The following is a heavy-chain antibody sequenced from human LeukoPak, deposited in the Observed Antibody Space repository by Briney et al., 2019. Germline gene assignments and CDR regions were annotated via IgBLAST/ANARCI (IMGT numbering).Heavy chain of an antibody. V-gene: IGHV1-8*01. J-gene: IGHJ4*02. CDR1: GYTFTSHD. CDR3: ARATGYYDFWSGFNY. CDR2: MNPNSGNT. D-gene: IGHD3-3*01. Sequence: ASVKVSCKASGYTFTSHDINWVRQATGQGLEWMGWMNPNSGNTGYAQKFQDRVTMTRNTSISTAYMELSSLESEDTAVYYCARATGYYDFWSGFNYWGQGTLVTVSS.